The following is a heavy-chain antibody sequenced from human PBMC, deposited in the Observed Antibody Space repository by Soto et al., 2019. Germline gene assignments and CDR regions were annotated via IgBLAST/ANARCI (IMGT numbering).Heavy chain of an antibody. J-gene: IGHJ4*02. CDR1: GFTFSSYA. D-gene: IGHD2-15*01. V-gene: IGHV3-23*01. CDR3: AKRRGAGGHFDY. Sequence: GGSLRLSCAASGFTFSSYAMGWVRQGPGKGLEWVAVVSIGGSTHYADSVRGRFTISRDNSKNTLSLQMNSLTAEDTAVYFCAKRRGAGGHFDYWGRGALVTVSS. CDR2: VSIGGST.